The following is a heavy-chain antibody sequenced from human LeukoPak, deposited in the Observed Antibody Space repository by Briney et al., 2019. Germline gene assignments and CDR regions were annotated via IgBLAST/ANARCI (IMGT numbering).Heavy chain of an antibody. CDR1: GVSISSGGYS. CDR2: LNHSGST. D-gene: IGHD3-10*01. J-gene: IGHJ4*02. Sequence: SQTLSLTCAVSGVSISSGGYSWGWIRQPPGKGLEGIVYLNHSGSTYHNPTLKSPVTISVDRSKNQFSLKLSSVPAADTAMYYCAGGFHYYASGAFDYWGQGTLVTAPS. V-gene: IGHV4-30-2*01. CDR3: AGGFHYYASGAFDY.